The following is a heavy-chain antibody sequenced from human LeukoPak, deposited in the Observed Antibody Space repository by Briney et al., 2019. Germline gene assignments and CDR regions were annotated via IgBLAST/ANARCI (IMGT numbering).Heavy chain of an antibody. CDR1: GGSISSYY. V-gene: IGHV4-59*08. D-gene: IGHD6-13*01. CDR2: IYYSGSI. Sequence: PSETLSLTCTVSGGSISSYYWSCIRQTPGKGLEGIGDIYYSGSINYNPSLKSRVTISVDTSKKQFSLKLSSVTAADTAVYYCARHTDIAPLSSLKYWGQGTLVTVSS. J-gene: IGHJ4*02. CDR3: ARHTDIAPLSSLKY.